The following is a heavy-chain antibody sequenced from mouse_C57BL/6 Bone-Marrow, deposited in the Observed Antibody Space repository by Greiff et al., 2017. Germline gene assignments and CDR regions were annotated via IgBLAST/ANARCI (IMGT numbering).Heavy chain of an antibody. CDR1: GYSITSGYY. D-gene: IGHD1-1*01. Sequence: EVKLMESGPGLVKPSQSLSLTCSVTGYSITSGYYWNWIRQFPGNKLEWMGYISYDGSNNYNPSLKNRISITRDTSKNQFFLKLNSVTTEDTATYYCARWIYYGSSYFDYWGQGTTLTVSS. J-gene: IGHJ2*01. V-gene: IGHV3-6*01. CDR3: ARWIYYGSSYFDY. CDR2: ISYDGSN.